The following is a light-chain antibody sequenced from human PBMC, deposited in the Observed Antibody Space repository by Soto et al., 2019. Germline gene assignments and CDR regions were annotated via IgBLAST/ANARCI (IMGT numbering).Light chain of an antibody. J-gene: IGLJ3*02. V-gene: IGLV1-40*01. Sequence: QSVLTQPPSVSGAPGQRVTISCTGSGSNIGAGYDVHWYQQLPGTAPKLLIYGNTNRLSGVPDRFSGSKSDTSASLAITGLQAEDEADYYCQSYDDSLSCSVFGGGTKLTVL. CDR3: QSYDDSLSCSV. CDR2: GNT. CDR1: GSNIGAGYD.